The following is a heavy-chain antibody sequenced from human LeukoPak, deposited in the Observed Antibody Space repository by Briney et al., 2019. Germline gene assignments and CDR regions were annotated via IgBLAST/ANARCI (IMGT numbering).Heavy chain of an antibody. J-gene: IGHJ4*02. D-gene: IGHD2-8*02. CDR3: ARESAGSLHDSTAAFHY. CDR1: GDSVTSTY. Sequence: NTSETLSLTCSVSGDSVTSTYWSWIRQPPGKGLEWIAYGHHSESSNYNPSFRSRVTIPVDTSRNQFSLRLASVTAADTAVYYCARESAGSLHDSTAAFHYWGQGILVIVSS. V-gene: IGHV4-59*02. CDR2: GHHSESS.